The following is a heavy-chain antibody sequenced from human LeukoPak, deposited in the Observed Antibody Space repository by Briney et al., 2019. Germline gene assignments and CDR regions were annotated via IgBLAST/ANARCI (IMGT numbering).Heavy chain of an antibody. J-gene: IGHJ4*02. CDR3: AHYGDYRFMYYFDY. Sequence: SGPTLVNPTQTLTLTCTFSGFSLSTSGVGVGWVRQPPGKALEWFALIYWNDDNRYSPSLKSRLTIMKDTPKNQVVLIMTNMDPVDTATYYCAHYGDYRFMYYFDYWGQGTPVTVSS. D-gene: IGHD4-17*01. CDR1: GFSLSTSGVG. CDR2: IYWNDDN. V-gene: IGHV2-5*01.